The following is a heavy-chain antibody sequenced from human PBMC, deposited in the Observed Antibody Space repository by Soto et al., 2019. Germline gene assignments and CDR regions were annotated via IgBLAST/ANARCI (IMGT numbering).Heavy chain of an antibody. D-gene: IGHD6-13*01. CDR3: ARGLGGAAADYYDGMYV. Sequence: QVQLVQSGAEVKKPGASVKVSCKASGYTFTGYYMHWVRQAPGQGLEWMGWINPNSGGTNYAQKFQGWVTMTRDTSISPASMELSRLRSDDTAVYYCARGLGGAAADYYDGMYVWGQGTTVTVSS. CDR1: GYTFTGYY. V-gene: IGHV1-2*04. CDR2: INPNSGGT. J-gene: IGHJ6*02.